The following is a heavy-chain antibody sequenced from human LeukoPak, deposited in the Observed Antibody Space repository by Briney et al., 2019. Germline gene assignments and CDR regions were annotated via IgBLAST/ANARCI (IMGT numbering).Heavy chain of an antibody. D-gene: IGHD1-26*01. Sequence: GGPLSFSWAASGLTFSSYAIGWARKAQGKGLRWVSAISGSGGSTYYADSVKGRFTISRDSSKNTLYLQMNSLRAEDTAVYYCAKAFVGATTPTFDYWGQGTLVTVSS. CDR1: GLTFSSYA. CDR3: AKAFVGATTPTFDY. J-gene: IGHJ4*02. V-gene: IGHV3-23*01. CDR2: ISGSGGST.